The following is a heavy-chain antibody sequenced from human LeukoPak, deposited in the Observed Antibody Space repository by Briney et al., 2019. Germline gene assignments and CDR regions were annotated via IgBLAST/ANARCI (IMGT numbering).Heavy chain of an antibody. D-gene: IGHD3-10*01. CDR1: GFTFSSYA. CDR2: ISYDGSNK. V-gene: IGHV3-30-3*01. Sequence: GGSLRLSCAASGFTFSSYAMHWVRQAPGKGLEWVAVISYDGSNKYYADSVKGRFTISRDNSKNTLYLQMNSLRAEDTAVYYCAKDVILTYYYGSGSSIDYWGQGTLVTVSS. J-gene: IGHJ4*02. CDR3: AKDVILTYYYGSGSSIDY.